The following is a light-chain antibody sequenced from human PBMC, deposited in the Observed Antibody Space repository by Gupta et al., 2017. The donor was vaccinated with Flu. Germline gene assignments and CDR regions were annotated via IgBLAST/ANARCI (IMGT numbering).Light chain of an antibody. CDR2: QDT. Sequence: SYELTKPPSVSVSPGQTASITCSGDKLWDKYAYWYQQNPGQSPVLVIYQDTKRTSERPERFSGSNSGITATLTMSVTQDRDDDAYYCQSWDSTAVVFGGGTKLTVL. CDR1: KLWDKY. CDR3: QSWDSTAVV. J-gene: IGLJ2*01. V-gene: IGLV3-1*01.